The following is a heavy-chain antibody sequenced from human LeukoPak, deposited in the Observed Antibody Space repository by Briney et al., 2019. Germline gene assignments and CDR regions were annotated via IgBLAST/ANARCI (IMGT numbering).Heavy chain of an antibody. Sequence: AGGSLRLSCAASGFTFPSYAMSWVRQAPGKGLEWVSSIGENDRRTYYADSVKGRFIISRDNSKSTLYLQMNSLRAEDTAVYYCAKDPSWYNWKFSGDYWGLGTLVTVSS. CDR1: GFTFPSYA. D-gene: IGHD1-20*01. CDR2: IGENDRRT. J-gene: IGHJ4*02. V-gene: IGHV3-23*01. CDR3: AKDPSWYNWKFSGDY.